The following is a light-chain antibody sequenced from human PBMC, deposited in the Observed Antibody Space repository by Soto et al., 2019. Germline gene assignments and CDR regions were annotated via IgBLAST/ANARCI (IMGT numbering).Light chain of an antibody. J-gene: IGLJ2*01. V-gene: IGLV2-14*01. CDR2: EVS. CDR1: SSDVGGYNY. Sequence: QSALTQPASVSGSPGQSITISCTGTSSDVGGYNYVSWYQQHPDKAPKLMIYEVSNRPSGVSNRFSGSKSGNTASLTISGLQAEDEGDYYCSSYTSSSTYVVFGGGTKLTV. CDR3: SSYTSSSTYVV.